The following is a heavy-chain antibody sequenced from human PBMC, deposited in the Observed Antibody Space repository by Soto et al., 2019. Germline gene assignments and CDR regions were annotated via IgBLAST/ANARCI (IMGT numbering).Heavy chain of an antibody. CDR2: IIPIYGTI. D-gene: IGHD2-2*01. V-gene: IGHV1-69*01. Sequence: QVQLVQSGAEVRKSGSSVKDSCKTSGGIFSSYAVSWVRQAPGQGLEWMGAIIPIYGTIHFAQKFQGRVTLTAEESTSTAYMELSSLTPEDTAVYYCARGRKYCSSTNCYDWFDPWGLGTLITVSS. CDR3: ARGRKYCSSTNCYDWFDP. CDR1: GGIFSSYA. J-gene: IGHJ5*02.